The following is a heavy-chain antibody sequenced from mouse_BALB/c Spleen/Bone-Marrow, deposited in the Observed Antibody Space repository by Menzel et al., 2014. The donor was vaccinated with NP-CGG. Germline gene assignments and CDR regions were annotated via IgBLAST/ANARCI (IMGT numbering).Heavy chain of an antibody. CDR1: GFDFSRYW. Sequence: DVKLVESGGGLVQPGGSLKLSCAASGFDFSRYWMSWVRQAPGKGLEWIGEINPDRSTINYTPSLKDKFIIYRDNAKNTLYLQMNRVRSEDTALYYCARPIDYGPMGYWCQGTTLTVSS. CDR3: ARPIDYGPMGY. V-gene: IGHV4-1*02. J-gene: IGHJ2*01. CDR2: INPDRSTI. D-gene: IGHD1-1*02.